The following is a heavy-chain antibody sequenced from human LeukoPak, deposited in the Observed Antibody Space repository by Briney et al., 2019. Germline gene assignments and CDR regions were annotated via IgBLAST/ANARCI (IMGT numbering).Heavy chain of an antibody. CDR2: LSGSGDTT. J-gene: IGHJ4*02. CDR3: AKDRSWGLDY. Sequence: SGGSLRLSCAASGFIFNSYGMSWVRQAPGKGLEWVSALSGSGDTTYYADSVKGRFTISRDNSKNTLYLQMNSLRVEDTAIYYCAKDRSWGLDYWGQRTLVTVSS. V-gene: IGHV3-23*01. CDR1: GFIFNSYG. D-gene: IGHD7-27*01.